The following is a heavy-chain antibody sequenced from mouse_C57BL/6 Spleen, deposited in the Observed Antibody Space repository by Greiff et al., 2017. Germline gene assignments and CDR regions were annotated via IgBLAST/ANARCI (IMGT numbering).Heavy chain of an antibody. CDR3: ARRVDLYGGYYDSFDY. CDR1: GYTFTSYW. CDR2: INPNSGST. Sequence: VQLQQPGAELVKPGASVKLSCKASGYTFTSYWMHWVKQRPGQGLEWIGMINPNSGSTNYNEKFKSKATLTVDKSSSTAYMQLSSLTSADSAVYYCARRVDLYGGYYDSFDYWGQGTTLTVSS. J-gene: IGHJ2*01. D-gene: IGHD2-3*01. V-gene: IGHV1-64*01.